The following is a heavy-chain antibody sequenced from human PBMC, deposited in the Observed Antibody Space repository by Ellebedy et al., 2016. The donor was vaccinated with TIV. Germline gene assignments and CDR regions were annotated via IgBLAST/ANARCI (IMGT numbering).Heavy chain of an antibody. CDR2: VSYSGGST. CDR1: GFSFDTYA. Sequence: PGGSLRLSCAASGFSFDTYAMNWVRQAPGKGLEWVAGVSYSGGSTYYADSVKGRFSISRDNSKNTLYLQMHSLRADDTAVYYCAKEANDYIDYEPQNYYGMDVWGQGTTVTVSS. CDR3: AKEANDYIDYEPQNYYGMDV. J-gene: IGHJ6*02. V-gene: IGHV3-23*01. D-gene: IGHD4-11*01.